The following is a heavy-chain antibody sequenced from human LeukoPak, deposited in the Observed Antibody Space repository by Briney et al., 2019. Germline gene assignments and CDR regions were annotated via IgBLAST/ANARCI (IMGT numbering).Heavy chain of an antibody. CDR3: AKVTYSNYDTYYFDY. CDR1: GFTFSSYG. CDR2: IRYDGSNK. J-gene: IGHJ4*02. V-gene: IGHV3-30*02. D-gene: IGHD4-11*01. Sequence: GGSLRLSCAASGFTFSSYGMHWVRQAPGKGLEWVAFIRYDGSNKYYADSVKGRFTISRDNSKNTLYLQMNSLRAEDTAVYYCAKVTYSNYDTYYFDYWGQGTLVTVSS.